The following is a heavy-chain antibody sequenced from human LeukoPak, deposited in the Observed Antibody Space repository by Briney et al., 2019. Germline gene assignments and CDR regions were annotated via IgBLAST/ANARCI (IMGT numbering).Heavy chain of an antibody. Sequence: SETLSLTCTVSGGSISSSSYYWGWIRQPPGKGLEWIGYIYYSGSTNYNPSLKSRVTISVDTSKNRFSLKLSSVTAADTAVYYCVSGSGSYFGFDPWGQGTLVTVSS. J-gene: IGHJ5*02. CDR1: GGSISSSSYY. V-gene: IGHV4-61*05. D-gene: IGHD3-10*01. CDR3: VSGSGSYFGFDP. CDR2: IYYSGST.